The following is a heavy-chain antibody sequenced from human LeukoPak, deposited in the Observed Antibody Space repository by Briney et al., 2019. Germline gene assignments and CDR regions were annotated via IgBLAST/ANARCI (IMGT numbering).Heavy chain of an antibody. Sequence: GGSLRLSCAASGFTVSSNYMSWVRQAPGKGLEWVANIKQDGSEKYYVDSVKGRFTISRDNAKNSLYLQMNSLRAEDTAVYYCARPGYSYGYSLDYWGQGTLVTVSS. V-gene: IGHV3-7*01. D-gene: IGHD5-18*01. CDR1: GFTVSSNY. CDR3: ARPGYSYGYSLDY. CDR2: IKQDGSEK. J-gene: IGHJ4*02.